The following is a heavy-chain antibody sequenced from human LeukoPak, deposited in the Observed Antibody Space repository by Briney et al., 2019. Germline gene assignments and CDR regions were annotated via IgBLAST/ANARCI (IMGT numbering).Heavy chain of an antibody. D-gene: IGHD2-2*01. Sequence: PGGSLRLSCEGSGFTFSNYWMSWVRQAPGKGLEWVANIQQHGSETYYGDSVKGRFTISRDNAKNSLYLQMNSLRAEDTAAYYCATYSSSNGREFQYWGQGTLVTVSS. J-gene: IGHJ1*01. CDR1: GFTFSNYW. CDR2: IQQHGSET. V-gene: IGHV3-7*01. CDR3: ATYSSSNGREFQY.